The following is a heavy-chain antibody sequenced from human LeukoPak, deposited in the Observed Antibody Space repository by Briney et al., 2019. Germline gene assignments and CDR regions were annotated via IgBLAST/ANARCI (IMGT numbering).Heavy chain of an antibody. J-gene: IGHJ6*02. CDR1: GFTFSSYA. D-gene: IGHD3-9*01. CDR3: ARGTPLRYFDWLLFQGDYYYYGMDV. CDR2: ISYDGSNK. V-gene: IGHV3-30-3*01. Sequence: GGSLRLSCAASGFTFSSYAMHWVRQAPGKGLEWVAVISYDGSNKYYADSVKGRFTISGDNSKNTLYLQMNSLRAEDTAVYYCARGTPLRYFDWLLFQGDYYYYGMDVWGQGTTVTVSS.